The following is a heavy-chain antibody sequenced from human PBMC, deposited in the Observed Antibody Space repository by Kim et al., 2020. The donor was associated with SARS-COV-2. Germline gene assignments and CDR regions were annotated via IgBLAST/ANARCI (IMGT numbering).Heavy chain of an antibody. J-gene: IGHJ4*02. CDR1: GFTFSDYY. CDR3: ARGHDYGDYFPFDY. D-gene: IGHD4-17*01. Sequence: GGSLRLSCAASGFTFSDYYMSWIRQAPGKGLEWVSYISSSSSYTNYADSVKGRFTISRDNAKNSLYLQMNSLRAEDTAVYYCARGHDYGDYFPFDYWGQGTLVTVSS. CDR2: ISSSSSYT. V-gene: IGHV3-11*05.